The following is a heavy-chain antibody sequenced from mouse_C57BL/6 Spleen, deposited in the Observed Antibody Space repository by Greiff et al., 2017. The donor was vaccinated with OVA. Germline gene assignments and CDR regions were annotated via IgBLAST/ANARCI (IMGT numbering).Heavy chain of an antibody. J-gene: IGHJ3*01. V-gene: IGHV1-72*01. CDR3: ARCYGDYGPAWFAY. Sequence: VQLQESGAELVKPGASVKLSCKASGYTFTSYWMHWVKQRPGRGLEWIGRIDPNSGGTKYNQKFKSKATLTVDKPSSTAYMQLSSLTSEDSAVYYCARCYGDYGPAWFAYWGQGTLVTVSA. D-gene: IGHD2-4*01. CDR1: GYTFTSYW. CDR2: IDPNSGGT.